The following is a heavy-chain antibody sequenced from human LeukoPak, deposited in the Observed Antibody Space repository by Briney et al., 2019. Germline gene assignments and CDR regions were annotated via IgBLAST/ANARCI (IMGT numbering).Heavy chain of an antibody. CDR2: IYSGGST. D-gene: IGHD3-22*01. CDR1: GFTVSNNY. Sequence: GGSLRLSCAASGFTVSNNYMSWVRRAPGKGLEWVSLIYSGGSTKYADSVKGRFTISRDNSRNTLYLEMNSLRAEDTAVYYCAGYSSFDCWGQGTLVTVSS. CDR3: AGYSSFDC. V-gene: IGHV3-53*01. J-gene: IGHJ4*02.